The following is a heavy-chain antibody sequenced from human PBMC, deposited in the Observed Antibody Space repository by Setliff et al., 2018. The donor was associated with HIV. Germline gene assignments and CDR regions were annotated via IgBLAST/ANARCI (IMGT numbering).Heavy chain of an antibody. D-gene: IGHD6-13*01. J-gene: IGHJ6*03. CDR3: ARGRYRSRWYASDHYYIDV. Sequence: ETLSLTCTVSGGSISSSSYYWGWIRQPPGKGLQWIGSIYYRGSTYYNPSLKSRVTISVDTSKNQFSLKLRSVTAADTALYYCARGRYRSRWYASDHYYIDVWGKGTRSPSP. V-gene: IGHV4-39*01. CDR1: GGSISSSSYY. CDR2: IYYRGST.